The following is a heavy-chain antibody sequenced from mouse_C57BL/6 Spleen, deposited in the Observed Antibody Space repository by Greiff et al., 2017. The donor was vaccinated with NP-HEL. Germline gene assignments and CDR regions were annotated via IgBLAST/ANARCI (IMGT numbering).Heavy chain of an antibody. V-gene: IGHV1-80*01. CDR1: GYAFSSYW. J-gene: IGHJ2*01. CDR2: IYPGDGDT. Sequence: VQLQQSGASVKISCKASGYAFSSYWMNWVKQRPGKGLEWIGQIYPGDGDTNYNGKFKGKATLTADKSSSTAYMQLSSLTSEDSAVYFCARWHYGSSGFDYWGQGTTLTVSS. D-gene: IGHD1-1*01. CDR3: ARWHYGSSGFDY.